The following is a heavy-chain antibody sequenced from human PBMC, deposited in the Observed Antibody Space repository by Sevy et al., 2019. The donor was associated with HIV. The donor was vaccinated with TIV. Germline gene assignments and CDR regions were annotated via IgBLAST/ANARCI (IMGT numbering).Heavy chain of an antibody. D-gene: IGHD3-22*01. V-gene: IGHV1-24*01. J-gene: IGHJ4*02. Sequence: ASVKVSCRISRYSLNKFSMHWVRQAPGKGLEWMGSFDPEDGERIYAQKFQGRFSMTEDTSTDTAYMELSSLRPDDTAVSYCAITREYYSDTSGYFDYWGQGTLVTVSS. CDR1: RYSLNKFS. CDR3: AITREYYSDTSGYFDY. CDR2: FDPEDGER.